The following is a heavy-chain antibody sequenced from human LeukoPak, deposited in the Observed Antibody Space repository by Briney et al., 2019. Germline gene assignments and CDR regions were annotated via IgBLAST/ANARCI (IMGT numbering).Heavy chain of an antibody. CDR1: GGSISSYY. D-gene: IGHD5-12*01. Sequence: SETLSLTCTVSGGSISSYYWSWIRQPPGKGLEWIGYIYYSGSTNYNPSLKSRVTISVDTSKNQFSLKLSSVTAADTAVYYCARGREMLLDRLNWFDPWGQGTLVTVSS. J-gene: IGHJ5*02. V-gene: IGHV4-59*01. CDR2: IYYSGST. CDR3: ARGREMLLDRLNWFDP.